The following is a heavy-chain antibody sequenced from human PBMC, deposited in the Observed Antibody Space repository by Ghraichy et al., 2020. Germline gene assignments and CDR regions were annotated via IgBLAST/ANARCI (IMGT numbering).Heavy chain of an antibody. CDR2: IYYIGST. V-gene: IGHV4-59*01. Sequence: SQTLSLTCTVSVGSISSYYWSWIRQPPGKGLEWIWYIYYIGSTNYNPSLNSRVTISVDTSKNQFSLKLSSVTAADTAVYYCAREGYSYGYYYYGMDVWGQGKTVTVSS. D-gene: IGHD5-18*01. CDR1: VGSISSYY. CDR3: AREGYSYGYYYYGMDV. J-gene: IGHJ6*02.